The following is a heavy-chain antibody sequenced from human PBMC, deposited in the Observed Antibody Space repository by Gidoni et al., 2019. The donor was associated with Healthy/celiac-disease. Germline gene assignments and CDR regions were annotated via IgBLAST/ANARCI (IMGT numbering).Heavy chain of an antibody. CDR2: IFSNDEK. CDR1: GFSLSTARMG. J-gene: IGHJ6*03. CDR3: ARILVAVADYYYYYYMDV. Sequence: QVTLKESGPVLVKPTETLTLTCTVSGFSLSTARMGVSWIRQPPGKALEWLAHIFSNDEKSYSTSLKSRLTSSKDTSKSQVVLTMTNMDPVDTATYYCARILVAVADYYYYYYMDVWGKGTTVTVAS. D-gene: IGHD6-19*01. V-gene: IGHV2-26*01.